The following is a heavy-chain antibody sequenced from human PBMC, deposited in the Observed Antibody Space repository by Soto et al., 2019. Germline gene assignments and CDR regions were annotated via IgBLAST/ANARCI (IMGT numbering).Heavy chain of an antibody. V-gene: IGHV3-21*01. J-gene: IGHJ4*02. CDR2: ISSTSTYI. Sequence: GGSLRLSCAASGLNFSDYSMDWVRQSPGKGLEWVASISSTSTYISYADSVRGRVTISRDNAKNSLYLQMNSLTAEDTAVYYCARDGRGSSFIFYFDYWGQGTLVTVS. CDR1: GLNFSDYS. D-gene: IGHD1-26*01. CDR3: ARDGRGSSFIFYFDY.